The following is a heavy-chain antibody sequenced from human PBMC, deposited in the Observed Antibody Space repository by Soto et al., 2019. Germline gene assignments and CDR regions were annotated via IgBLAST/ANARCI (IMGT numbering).Heavy chain of an antibody. V-gene: IGHV3-30-3*01. D-gene: IGHD1-26*01. Sequence: GGSLRLSCAASGFTFGSYAMHWVRQAPGKGLEWVAVISYDGSNKYYADSVKGRFTISRDNSKNTLYLQMNSLRAEDTAVYYCARDLSLVGATTGYFDYWGQGTLVTVSS. CDR2: ISYDGSNK. J-gene: IGHJ4*02. CDR3: ARDLSLVGATTGYFDY. CDR1: GFTFGSYA.